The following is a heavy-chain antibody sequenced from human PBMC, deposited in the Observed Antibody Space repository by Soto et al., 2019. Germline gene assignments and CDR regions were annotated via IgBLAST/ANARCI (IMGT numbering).Heavy chain of an antibody. V-gene: IGHV3-48*02. CDR3: ARAEWWADISIHP. D-gene: IGHD2-15*01. CDR2: ISSTSRII. CDR1: GFSFSSHS. Sequence: EVQLVESGGGLVQPGGFLRLSCAASGFSFSSHSMNWVRQAPGKGLEWVSYISSTSRIIYYADSVKGRFTTSRDNAKNSLYLQMNSLRDGDTAVYYCARAEWWADISIHPWGQCTLVIVSS. J-gene: IGHJ1*01.